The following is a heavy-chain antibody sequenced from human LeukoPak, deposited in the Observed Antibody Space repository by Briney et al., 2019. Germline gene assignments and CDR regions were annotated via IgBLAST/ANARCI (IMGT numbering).Heavy chain of an antibody. CDR3: AREGTTSSSWYLRANYYYYGMDV. J-gene: IGHJ6*02. Sequence: ASVKVSCKASGYTFTSYGISWVRQATGQGLEWMGWMNPNSGNTGYAQKFQGRVTMTRNTSMSTAYMELSSLRSEDTAVYYCAREGTTSSSWYLRANYYYYGMDVWGQGTTVTVSS. CDR1: GYTFTSYG. D-gene: IGHD6-13*01. V-gene: IGHV1-8*02. CDR2: MNPNSGNT.